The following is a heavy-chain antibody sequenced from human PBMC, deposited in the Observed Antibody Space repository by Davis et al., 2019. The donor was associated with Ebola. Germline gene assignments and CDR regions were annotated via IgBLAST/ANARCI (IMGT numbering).Heavy chain of an antibody. Sequence: SETLSLTCAVYGGSFSGYYWSWIRQPPGKGLEWIGEINHSGSTNYNPSLKSRVTISVDTSKNQFSLKLSSVTAADTAVYYCARDSQGTHDAFDIWGQGTMVTVSS. D-gene: IGHD1-7*01. V-gene: IGHV4-34*01. CDR2: INHSGST. CDR1: GGSFSGYY. J-gene: IGHJ3*02. CDR3: ARDSQGTHDAFDI.